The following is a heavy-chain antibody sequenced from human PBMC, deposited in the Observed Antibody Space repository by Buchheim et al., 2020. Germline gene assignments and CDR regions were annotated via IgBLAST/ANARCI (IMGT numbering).Heavy chain of an antibody. V-gene: IGHV3-30-3*01. CDR2: ISYDGSNK. J-gene: IGHJ4*02. CDR1: GFTFSSYA. D-gene: IGHD3-9*01. CDR3: ARPPILFDWANPADY. Sequence: QVQLVESGGGVVQPGRSLRLSCAASGFTFSSYAMHWVRQAPGKGLEWVAVISYDGSNKYYADSVKGRFTISRDNSKNTLYLQMSSLRAEDTAVYYCARPPILFDWANPADYWGQGTL.